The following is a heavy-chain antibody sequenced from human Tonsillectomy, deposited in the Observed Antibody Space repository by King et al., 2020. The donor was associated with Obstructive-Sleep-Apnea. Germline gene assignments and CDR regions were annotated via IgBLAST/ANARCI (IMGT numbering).Heavy chain of an antibody. CDR2: ISSSGGST. D-gene: IGHD3-10*01. CDR3: AKDLSIYYGSVSYFPAFDI. J-gene: IGHJ3*02. CDR1: GFTFSSYA. V-gene: IGHV3-23*04. Sequence: VQLVESGGGLVQPGGSLRLSCAASGFTFSSYAMNWVRQAPGKGLEWVSDISSSGGSTYYADSVKGRFTISRDNSKDTLYLQMNSLRADDTAVYYCAKDLSIYYGSVSYFPAFDIWGQGTMVTVSS.